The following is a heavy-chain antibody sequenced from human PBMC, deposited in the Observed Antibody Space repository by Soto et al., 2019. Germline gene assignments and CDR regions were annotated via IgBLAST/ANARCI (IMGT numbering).Heavy chain of an antibody. J-gene: IGHJ6*02. D-gene: IGHD2-15*01. V-gene: IGHV3-7*02. Sequence: EVQLVESGGGLVQPGGSLRLSCAASGFTFSSFWMTWVRQAPGKGLEWVANINVDGREEYYVDSVKGRFTISRDNAKXXXXXXXXXXXXXXXXXXXXXXXXXXXXXGHYYYYALDVWGQGTTVTVSS. CDR1: GFTFSSFW. CDR3: XXXXXXXXXGHYYYYALDV. CDR2: INVDGREE.